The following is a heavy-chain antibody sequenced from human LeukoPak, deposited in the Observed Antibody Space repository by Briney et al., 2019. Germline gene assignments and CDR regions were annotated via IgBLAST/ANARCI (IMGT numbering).Heavy chain of an antibody. Sequence: GGSLRLSCAASGFTFSNYSMNWVRQAPGKGLEWVSVIYSGGRTYYADSVKGRFTISKDNSKNTLYPQMNSLRAEDTAAYYCARDLYVDIVAPSGMDVWGQGTTVTVSS. CDR1: GFTFSNYS. CDR2: IYSGGRT. CDR3: ARDLYVDIVAPSGMDV. D-gene: IGHD5-12*01. V-gene: IGHV3-66*01. J-gene: IGHJ6*02.